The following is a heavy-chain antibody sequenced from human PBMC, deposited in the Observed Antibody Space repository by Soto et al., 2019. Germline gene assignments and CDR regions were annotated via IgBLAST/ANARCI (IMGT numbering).Heavy chain of an antibody. CDR1: GYTFTSYD. CDR3: ARVGVITGTTFYYYYYMDV. J-gene: IGHJ6*03. D-gene: IGHD1-7*01. CDR2: MNPNSGNT. Sequence: ASVKVSCKASGYTFTSYDINWVRQATGQGLEWIGWMNPNSGNTGYAQKFQGRVTMTRNTSISTAYMELSSLRSEDTAVYYCARVGVITGTTFYYYYYMDVWGKGTTVTVSS. V-gene: IGHV1-8*01.